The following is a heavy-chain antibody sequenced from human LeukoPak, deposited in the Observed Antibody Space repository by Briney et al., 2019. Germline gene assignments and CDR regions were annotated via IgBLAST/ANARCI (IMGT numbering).Heavy chain of an antibody. V-gene: IGHV4-34*01. D-gene: IGHD3-3*01. J-gene: IGHJ4*02. CDR3: ARGIWSGYYVY. CDR2: INHNGST. CDR1: GGSFSGYY. Sequence: SETLSLTCAVYGGSFSGYYWSWIRQPPGKGLEWIGEINHNGSTNYNPSLKSRVTISVDTSKNQFSLKLSSVTAADTAVYYCARGIWSGYYVYWGQGTLVTVSS.